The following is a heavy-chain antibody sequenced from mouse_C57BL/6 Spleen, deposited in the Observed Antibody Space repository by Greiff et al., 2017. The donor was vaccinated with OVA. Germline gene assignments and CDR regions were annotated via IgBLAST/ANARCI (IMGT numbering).Heavy chain of an antibody. J-gene: IGHJ3*01. V-gene: IGHV1-52*01. CDR1: GYTFTSYW. D-gene: IGHD2-5*01. CDR3: AGRGYSNPAWFAY. CDR2: IDPSDSET. Sequence: QVQLQQPGAELVRPGSSVKLSCKASGYTFTSYWMHWVKQRPIQGLEWIGNIDPSDSETHYNQKFKDKATLTVDKSSSTAYMQLSSLTSEDSAVYYGAGRGYSNPAWFAYWGQGTLVTVSA.